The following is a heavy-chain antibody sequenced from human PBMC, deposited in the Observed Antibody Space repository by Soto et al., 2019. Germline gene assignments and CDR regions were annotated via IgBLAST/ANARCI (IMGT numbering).Heavy chain of an antibody. CDR1: GFTFSRFE. V-gene: IGHV3-48*03. D-gene: IGHD3-10*01. Sequence: GGSLRLSCAASGFTFSRFELHWVRQAPGKGLEWISYISSSGSTAYYASSVEGRFTISRDNANNSVYLQMDSLGAEDTALYYCTRAAWFPYLSFYWGQGALVTVSS. CDR2: ISSSGSTA. J-gene: IGHJ4*02. CDR3: TRAAWFPYLSFY.